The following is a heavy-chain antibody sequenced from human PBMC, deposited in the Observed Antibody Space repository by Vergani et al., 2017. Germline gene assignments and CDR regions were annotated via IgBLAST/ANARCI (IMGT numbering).Heavy chain of an antibody. CDR2: ISYDGSNK. CDR3: ARDLRGPRDYFDY. D-gene: IGHD4-17*01. V-gene: IGHV3-30*14. CDR1: GFTFSSYA. Sequence: QVQLVESGGGVVQPGRSLRLSCAASGFTFSSYAMHWVRQAPGKGLEWVAVISYDGSNKYYADSVKGRFTISRDNSKNTLYLQMNSLRAEDTAVHYCARDLRGPRDYFDYWGQGTLVTVSS. J-gene: IGHJ4*02.